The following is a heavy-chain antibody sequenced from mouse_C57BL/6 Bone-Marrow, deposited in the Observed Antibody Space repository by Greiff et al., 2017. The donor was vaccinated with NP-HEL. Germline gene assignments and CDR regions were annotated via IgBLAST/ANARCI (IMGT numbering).Heavy chain of an antibody. CDR1: GFTFSSYA. CDR2: ISDGGSYT. CDR3: ARIYYGNFFDY. V-gene: IGHV5-4*03. Sequence: DVMLVESGGGLVKPGGSLKLSCAASGFTFSSYAMSWVRQTPEKRLEWVATISDGGSYTYYPDNVMGRFTISRDNAKNNLYLQMSHLKSEDTAMYYCARIYYGNFFDYWGQGTTLTVSS. J-gene: IGHJ2*01. D-gene: IGHD2-1*01.